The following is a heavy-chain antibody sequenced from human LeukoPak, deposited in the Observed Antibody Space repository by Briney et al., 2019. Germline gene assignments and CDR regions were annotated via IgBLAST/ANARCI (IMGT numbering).Heavy chain of an antibody. CDR3: LLRVAVAGLDY. D-gene: IGHD6-19*01. Sequence: GGFLRLSCAASGFTVSSNYMSWVRQAPGKGLEWVSVIYSGGSTYYADSVKGRFTISRDNSKNTLYLQMNSLRAEDTAVYYCLLRVAVAGLDYWGQGTLVTVSS. V-gene: IGHV3-53*01. CDR1: GFTVSSNY. J-gene: IGHJ4*02. CDR2: IYSGGST.